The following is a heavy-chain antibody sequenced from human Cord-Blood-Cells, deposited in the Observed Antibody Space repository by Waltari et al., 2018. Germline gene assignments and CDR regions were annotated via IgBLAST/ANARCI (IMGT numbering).Heavy chain of an antibody. CDR2: ISSSGSTE. D-gene: IGHD1-1*01. J-gene: IGHJ3*02. Sequence: EVQLVESGGGLVQPGGSLRLSCAASGFTFSRYEMNWVRQAPGKGVEWVSYISSSGSTEYYADSVKGRFTISRDNAKNSLYLQMNSLRAEDTAVYYCARALDRVHAFDIWGQGTMVTVSS. CDR1: GFTFSRYE. V-gene: IGHV3-48*03. CDR3: ARALDRVHAFDI.